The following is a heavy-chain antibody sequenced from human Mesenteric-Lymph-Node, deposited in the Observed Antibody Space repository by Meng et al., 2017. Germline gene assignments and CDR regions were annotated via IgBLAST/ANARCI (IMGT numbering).Heavy chain of an antibody. V-gene: IGHV4-59*12. CDR1: GGSISSYY. CDR3: ARVSKHHFGDYFDY. J-gene: IGHJ4*02. Sequence: SETLSLTCTVSGGSISSYYWSWIRQPPGKGLEWIGYIYYSGSTNYNPSLNSRVTISVDTSKNQFSLKLSSVTAADTAVYYCARVSKHHFGDYFDYWGQGTLVTVSS. CDR2: IYYSGST. D-gene: IGHD3-10*01.